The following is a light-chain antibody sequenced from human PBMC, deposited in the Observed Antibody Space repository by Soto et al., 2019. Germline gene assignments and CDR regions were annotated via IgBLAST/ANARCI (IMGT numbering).Light chain of an antibody. Sequence: EIVLTQSPGTLSLSPGERATLSCRASQSVSSSYLAWYQQKPGQAPSLLIYGASSRATGIPYRFSGSGSGTNFTLTISRLEPEDFAVYYCQHYGSLSWTFGQGTKVDIK. CDR2: GAS. J-gene: IGKJ1*01. CDR1: QSVSSSY. V-gene: IGKV3-20*01. CDR3: QHYGSLSWT.